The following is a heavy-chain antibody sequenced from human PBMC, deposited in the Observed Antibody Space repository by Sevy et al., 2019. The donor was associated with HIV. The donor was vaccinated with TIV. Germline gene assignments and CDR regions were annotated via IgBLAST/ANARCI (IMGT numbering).Heavy chain of an antibody. D-gene: IGHD3-22*01. Sequence: GGSLRLSCAASGFTFSSYAMSWVRQAPGKGLEWVSAISGSGGSTYYADSVKGRFTISRDNSKNTLNRQMNSLRAEDTAVYYCAKDPYYYDSSGYPDVYFDLWGRGTLVTVSS. V-gene: IGHV3-23*01. CDR1: GFTFSSYA. CDR2: ISGSGGST. CDR3: AKDPYYYDSSGYPDVYFDL. J-gene: IGHJ2*01.